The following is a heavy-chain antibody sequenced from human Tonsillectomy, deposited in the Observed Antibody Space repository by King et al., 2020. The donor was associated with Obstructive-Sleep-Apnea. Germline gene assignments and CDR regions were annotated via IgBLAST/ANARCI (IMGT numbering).Heavy chain of an antibody. CDR1: GFTFSSYA. Sequence: QLVQSGGGVVQPGRSQRLSCAASGFTFSSYAMHWVRQAPGKGLEWVAVVSYDGSNKYYADSVRGRFTISRDNSKNTVYLQMNSLRAEDTAVYYCARSQGGGYSYGYVLGPADYWGQGTLVTVSS. CDR2: VSYDGSNK. J-gene: IGHJ4*02. D-gene: IGHD5-18*01. V-gene: IGHV3-30*04. CDR3: ARSQGGGYSYGYVLGPADY.